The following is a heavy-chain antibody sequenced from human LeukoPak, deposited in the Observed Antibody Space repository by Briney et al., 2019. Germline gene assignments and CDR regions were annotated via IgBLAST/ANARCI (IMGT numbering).Heavy chain of an antibody. J-gene: IGHJ4*02. D-gene: IGHD1-26*01. Sequence: PSETLSLTCTVSGGSISSSSYYWSWIRQPAGKGLEWIGRIYTSGSTNYNPSLKSRVTMSVDTSKNQFSLKLSSVTAADTAVYYCARSKSGAPDYWGQGTLVTVSS. CDR1: GGSISSSSYY. CDR2: IYTSGST. V-gene: IGHV4-61*02. CDR3: ARSKSGAPDY.